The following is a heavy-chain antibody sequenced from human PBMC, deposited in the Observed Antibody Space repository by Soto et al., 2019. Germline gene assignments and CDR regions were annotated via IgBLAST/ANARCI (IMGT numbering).Heavy chain of an antibody. V-gene: IGHV3-74*01. CDR3: ARLMVVRGVISDH. Sequence: EVQLVESGGGLVQPGGSLRLSCAASGFTFSTYWMHWVRQAPGKGLVWVSRINSDGGSTTYADSVKGRFTISRDNAKNTLYLQVNSLRAEDSAVYYCARLMVVRGVISDHWGQGTLVTVSS. CDR1: GFTFSTYW. D-gene: IGHD3-10*01. J-gene: IGHJ4*02. CDR2: INSDGGST.